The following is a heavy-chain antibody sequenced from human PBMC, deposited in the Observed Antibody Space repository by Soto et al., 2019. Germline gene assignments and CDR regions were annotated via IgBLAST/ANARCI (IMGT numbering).Heavy chain of an antibody. J-gene: IGHJ4*02. V-gene: IGHV1-2*04. Sequence: ASVKVSCKASGYPFTGYYLHWVRQAPGPGLEWMGWINPNSGGTNYAQKFQGWVTMTRDTSISTAYMELSRLRSDDTAVYYCARDSTTGRTGTNFDYWGQGTLVTVSS. CDR1: GYPFTGYY. CDR3: ARDSTTGRTGTNFDY. CDR2: INPNSGGT. D-gene: IGHD1-1*01.